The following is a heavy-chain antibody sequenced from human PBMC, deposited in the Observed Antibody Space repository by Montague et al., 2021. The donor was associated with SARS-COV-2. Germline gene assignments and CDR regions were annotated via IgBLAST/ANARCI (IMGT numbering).Heavy chain of an antibody. CDR2: IYWDDDK. CDR3: AHSRGAVAGFYYYYGMDV. D-gene: IGHD6-19*01. CDR1: GFSLSTSGVG. J-gene: IGHJ6*02. Sequence: PALGKPTQTLTLTCTFSGFSLSTSGVGVGWIRQPPGKALEWLALIYWDDDKRYSPSLKSRLTITKDTSKNQVVLTMTNMDPVDTATYYCAHSRGAVAGFYYYYGMDVWGQGTTVTVSS. V-gene: IGHV2-5*02.